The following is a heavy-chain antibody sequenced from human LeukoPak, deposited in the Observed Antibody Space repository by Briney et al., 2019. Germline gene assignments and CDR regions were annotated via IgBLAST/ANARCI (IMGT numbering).Heavy chain of an antibody. J-gene: IGHJ4*02. CDR2: IFPSDSDT. CDR3: ARRGYNYGRYFFDY. CDR1: GYSFTEYW. V-gene: IGHV5-51*01. D-gene: IGHD5-18*01. Sequence: GESLKIFCKGSGYSFTEYWLGWVRQMPGKGLEWMGIIFPSDSDTRYSPSFQGQVPISVDKSINTAYLQWSSLKASDTAMYYCARRGYNYGRYFFDYWGQGTLVTVSS.